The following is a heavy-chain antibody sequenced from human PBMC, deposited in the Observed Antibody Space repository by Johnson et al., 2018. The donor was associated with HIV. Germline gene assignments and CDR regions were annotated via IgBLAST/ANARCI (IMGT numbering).Heavy chain of an antibody. CDR3: ARGAVSGYVSVDAFHI. Sequence: QVQLVESGGGLVQPGGSLRLSCAASGFTFSSYAMHWVRQAPGKGLEWVAVISYDGINKYYADSVKGRFTISRDNSKNTPYLQMNSLRAEDTAVYYCARGAVSGYVSVDAFHIWGQGTLVTVSS. CDR2: ISYDGINK. V-gene: IGHV3-30-3*01. CDR1: GFTFSSYA. J-gene: IGHJ3*02. D-gene: IGHD5-12*01.